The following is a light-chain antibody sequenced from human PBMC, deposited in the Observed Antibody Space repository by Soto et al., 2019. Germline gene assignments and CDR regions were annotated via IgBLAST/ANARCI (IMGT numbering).Light chain of an antibody. CDR2: GAS. J-gene: IGKJ5*01. CDR1: QSVSSN. CDR3: QQYNYWPPIT. Sequence: EIGMTQSPATLSVSPGERATLSCRASQSVSSNLAWYQQTPGQAPRLLIYGASTRATGIPARFSGSGSGTEFTLTISSLQSEDFAVYYCQQYNYWPPITFGQGTRLEIK. V-gene: IGKV3-15*01.